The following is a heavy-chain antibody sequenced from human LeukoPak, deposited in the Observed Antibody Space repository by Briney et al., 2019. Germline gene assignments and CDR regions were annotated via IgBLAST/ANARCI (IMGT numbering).Heavy chain of an antibody. D-gene: IGHD2-21*02. CDR3: AGTLAYCGVDCYPGVDY. V-gene: IGHV4-59*01. Sequence: SETLSLTCTVSGGSISSYYWSWIRQPPGKGLEWIGYIYYSGSTNYNPSLKSRVTISVDTSKNQFSLKLSSVTAADTAVYYCAGTLAYCGVDCYPGVDYWGQGTLVTVSS. J-gene: IGHJ4*02. CDR1: GGSISSYY. CDR2: IYYSGST.